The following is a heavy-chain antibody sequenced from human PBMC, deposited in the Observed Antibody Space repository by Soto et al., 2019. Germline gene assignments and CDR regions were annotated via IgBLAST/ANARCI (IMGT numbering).Heavy chain of an antibody. CDR3: AKDAPDTAMASYFDY. V-gene: IGHV3-23*01. J-gene: IGHJ4*02. Sequence: GVSLRVSCAASGFTFVSFAMRWVLQAPGKGLEWVSAISGSGGSTYYADSVKGRFTISRDNSKNTLYLQMNSLRAEDTAVYYCAKDAPDTAMASYFDYWGQGTLVTVSS. D-gene: IGHD5-18*01. CDR1: GFTFVSFA. CDR2: ISGSGGST.